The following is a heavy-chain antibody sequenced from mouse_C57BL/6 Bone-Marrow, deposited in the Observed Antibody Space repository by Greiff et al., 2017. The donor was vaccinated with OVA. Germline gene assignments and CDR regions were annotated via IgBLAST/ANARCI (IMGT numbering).Heavy chain of an antibody. J-gene: IGHJ2*01. V-gene: IGHV1-81*01. Sequence: VKLQESGAELARPGASVKLSCKASGYTFTSYGISWVKQRTGQGLEWIGEIYPRSGNTYYNEKFKGKATLTADKSSSTAYMELRSLTSEDSAVYFCARMDRGGSSFYFDYWGQGTTLTVSS. CDR3: ARMDRGGSSFYFDY. CDR1: GYTFTSYG. CDR2: IYPRSGNT. D-gene: IGHD1-1*01.